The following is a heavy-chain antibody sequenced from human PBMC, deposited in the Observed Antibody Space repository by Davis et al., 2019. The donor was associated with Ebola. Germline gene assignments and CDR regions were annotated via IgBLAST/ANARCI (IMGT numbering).Heavy chain of an antibody. D-gene: IGHD6-6*01. CDR2: ISYDGSNK. V-gene: IGHV3-30-3*01. Sequence: GESLKLSCAASGFTFSSYAMHWVRQAPGKGLEWVAVISYDGSNKYYADSVKGRFTISRDNSKNTLYLQMNSLRAEDTAVYYCAKERDSSSSVDLYYYYYGMDVWGKGTTVTVSS. J-gene: IGHJ6*04. CDR1: GFTFSSYA. CDR3: AKERDSSSSVDLYYYYYGMDV.